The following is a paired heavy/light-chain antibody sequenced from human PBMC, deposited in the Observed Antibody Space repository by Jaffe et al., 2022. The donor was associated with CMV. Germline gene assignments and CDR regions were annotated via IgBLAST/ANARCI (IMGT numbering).Light chain of an antibody. V-gene: IGKV3-20*01. CDR1: QSVSSSF. CDR3: QQYGYLPVT. Sequence: EIVLTQSPGTLSLSPGERATLSCRASQSVSSSFLAWYQQKPGQAPRLVIYGTSSRFTGIPDRFSGSGSGTDFTLTISRLEPEDFAVYYCQQYGYLPVTFGGGTKVEIK. J-gene: IGKJ4*01. CDR2: GTS.
Heavy chain of an antibody. V-gene: IGHV3-73*01. Sequence: EVQLVESGGGLVQPGGSLRLSCAASGFTFSDSVMCWVRQASGKGLEWVGRIGSKGKNYATTYGESIKGRFTISRDDSKSTAYLQMNSLNTGDTAVYYCSSCRHDYGDYGGTCYWGQGTLVTVSS. D-gene: IGHD4-17*01. CDR1: GFTFSDSV. CDR2: IGSKGKNYAT. CDR3: SSCRHDYGDYGGTCY. J-gene: IGHJ4*02.